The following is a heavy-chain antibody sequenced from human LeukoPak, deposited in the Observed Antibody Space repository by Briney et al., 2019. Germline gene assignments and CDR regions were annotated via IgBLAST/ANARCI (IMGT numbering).Heavy chain of an antibody. Sequence: PSETLSLTCAVSGYSISSGYYWGWIRQPPGKGQEWIGSIFRSGSTHYHPSLTSRVTISVDTSKHQFSLKLSSVTAADTAVYYCARHAYCSGGSCPNFWGQGTLVTVSS. J-gene: IGHJ4*02. CDR1: GYSISSGYY. D-gene: IGHD2-15*01. V-gene: IGHV4-38-2*01. CDR2: IFRSGST. CDR3: ARHAYCSGGSCPNF.